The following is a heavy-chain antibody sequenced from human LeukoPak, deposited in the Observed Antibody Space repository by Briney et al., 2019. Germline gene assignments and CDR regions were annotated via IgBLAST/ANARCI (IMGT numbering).Heavy chain of an antibody. J-gene: IGHJ4*02. CDR1: GGSISSVGYY. D-gene: IGHD5-18*01. CDR2: IYYGGST. CDR3: ARLRGYSDGHIDY. Sequence: PSGTLSLTCTVSGGSISSVGYYWGWLRQPPEKGLECIGSIYYGGSTYYNPSLKSRVPILVDTSKNPFSLKLSSVTAADTAVYYCARLRGYSDGHIDYWGQGTLVTVSS. V-gene: IGHV4-39*01.